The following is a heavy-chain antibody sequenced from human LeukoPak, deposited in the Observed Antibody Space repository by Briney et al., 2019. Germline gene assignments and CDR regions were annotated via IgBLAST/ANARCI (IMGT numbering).Heavy chain of an antibody. J-gene: IGHJ4*02. V-gene: IGHV3-7*01. Sequence: GGSLRLSCGASGFTFSSYGVHWVRQAPGKGLEWVADIKQDGSDEYYLDSVEGRFTISRDNAKNSLYLQMNSLRAEDTAVYYCARNRGYGDYVEFWGQGTLVTVSS. CDR3: ARNRGYGDYVEF. D-gene: IGHD5-12*01. CDR1: GFTFSSYG. CDR2: IKQDGSDE.